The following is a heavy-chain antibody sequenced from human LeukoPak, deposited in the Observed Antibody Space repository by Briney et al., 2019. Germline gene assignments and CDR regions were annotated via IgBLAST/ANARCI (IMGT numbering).Heavy chain of an antibody. J-gene: IGHJ3*02. Sequence: GGSLRLSCAASGFTFSSYAMSWVRQAPGKGLEWVSAISGSGGSTYYADSVKGRFTISRDNSKNTLYLQMSSLRAEDTAVYYCAKDVRELQDMGAFDIWGQGTMVTVSS. CDR3: AKDVRELQDMGAFDI. D-gene: IGHD1-26*01. CDR2: ISGSGGST. V-gene: IGHV3-23*01. CDR1: GFTFSSYA.